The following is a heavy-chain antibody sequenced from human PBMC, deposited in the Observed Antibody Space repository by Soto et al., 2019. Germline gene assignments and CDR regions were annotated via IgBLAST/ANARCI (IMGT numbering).Heavy chain of an antibody. V-gene: IGHV1-69*01. CDR2: IIPIFGTA. D-gene: IGHD3-10*01. J-gene: IGHJ5*02. Sequence: QVQLVQSGAEVKKPGSSVKFSCKASGGTFSSYAISWVRQAPGQGLEWLGGIIPIFGTANYAQKFQGRVTITADEATSTAYMELRSLRSEDTAVDYCARYYRWGDNGFDPWGQGTLVTVSS. CDR1: GGTFSSYA. CDR3: ARYYRWGDNGFDP.